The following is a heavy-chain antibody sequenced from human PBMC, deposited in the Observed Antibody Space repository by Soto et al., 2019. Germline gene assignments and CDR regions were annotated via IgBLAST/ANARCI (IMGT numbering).Heavy chain of an antibody. V-gene: IGHV3-33*01. CDR1: GFTFSSYG. Sequence: QVQLVESGGGVVQPGRSLRLSCAASGFTFSSYGMHWVRQAPGKGLEWVAVIWYDGSNKYYADSVKGRFTISRDNSKNTLYLQMNSLRAEDTAVYYGARGYDSSGWYFDYWGQGTLVTVSS. CDR2: IWYDGSNK. J-gene: IGHJ4*02. CDR3: ARGYDSSGWYFDY. D-gene: IGHD6-19*01.